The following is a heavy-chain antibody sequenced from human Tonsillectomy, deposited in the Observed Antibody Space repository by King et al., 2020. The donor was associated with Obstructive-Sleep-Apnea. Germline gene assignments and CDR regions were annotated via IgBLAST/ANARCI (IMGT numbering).Heavy chain of an antibody. CDR1: GFTFSSYA. D-gene: IGHD4-17*01. V-gene: IGHV3-23*04. J-gene: IGHJ4*02. CDR2: ISGSGAST. CDR3: AKDLVPDYGDAFGY. Sequence: VQLVESGGGLVQPGGSLRLSCAASGFTFSSYAMSWVRQAPGKGLEWVSAISGSGASTYYTDSVKGRFTISRDNSKYTLYLQMNSLRAEDTALYYCAKDLVPDYGDAFGYWGQGTLVTVSS.